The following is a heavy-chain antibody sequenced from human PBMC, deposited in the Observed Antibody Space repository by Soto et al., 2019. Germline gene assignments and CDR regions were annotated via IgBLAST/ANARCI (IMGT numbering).Heavy chain of an antibody. CDR2: VSSSNSYI. V-gene: IGHV3-21*01. J-gene: IGHJ6*02. D-gene: IGHD2-15*01. CDR3: ARVLFSYYYYTMDV. Sequence: PGGSLRLSCTASGFTFSSNSVNWVRQAPGKGLEWLSCVSSSNSYIYYADSVKGRFTISRDNAKNSLYLQMNSLRAEDTAVYYCARVLFSYYYYTMDVWGQGTTVTVSS. CDR1: GFTFSSNS.